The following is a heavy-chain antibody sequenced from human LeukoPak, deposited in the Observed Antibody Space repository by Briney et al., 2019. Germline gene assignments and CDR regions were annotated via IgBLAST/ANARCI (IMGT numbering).Heavy chain of an antibody. CDR1: GFTYSSYA. Sequence: PGGSLRLSCAASGFTYSSYAMHSVRQAPGKWLEWLAVISYDGSNKYYTDSVKGRFTSSRDNSKTTLYLKMNSLRDEDTAVYYCARDRCGRHSSTSCYPGAFDIWGQGKMVTVSS. J-gene: IGHJ3*02. CDR3: ARDRCGRHSSTSCYPGAFDI. D-gene: IGHD2-2*01. V-gene: IGHV3-30*04. CDR2: ISYDGSNK.